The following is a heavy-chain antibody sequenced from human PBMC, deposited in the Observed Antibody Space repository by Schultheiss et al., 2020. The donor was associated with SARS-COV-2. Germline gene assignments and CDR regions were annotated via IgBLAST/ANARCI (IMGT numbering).Heavy chain of an antibody. J-gene: IGHJ3*02. V-gene: IGHV1-2*02. CDR2: INPNSGGT. CDR1: GYTFTGYY. D-gene: IGHD2-8*01. CDR3: ASGGSIRILYPASPAGGAFDI. Sequence: ASVKVSCKASGYTFTGYYMHWVRQAPGQGLEWMGWINPNSGGTNYAQKFQGRVTMTRDTSISTAYMELSRLRSDDTAVYYCASGGSIRILYPASPAGGAFDIWGQGTMVTVSS.